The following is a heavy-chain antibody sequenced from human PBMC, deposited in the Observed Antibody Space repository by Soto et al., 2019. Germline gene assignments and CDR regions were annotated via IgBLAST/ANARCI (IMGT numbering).Heavy chain of an antibody. CDR3: AREGSYSAYNFAHGIQLWSFDF. J-gene: IGHJ4*02. CDR2: IFSSGST. D-gene: IGHD5-12*01. CDR1: GGSINTFY. V-gene: IGHV4-4*07. Sequence: QVRLQESGPGLLKPSETLSLTCTVSGGSINTFYWSWVRQPAGKGLEWIGRIFSSGSTRFNPSLESRVAMSVDTSKNHFSLNLSSVTAADMAVYYCAREGSYSAYNFAHGIQLWSFDFWGQGALVTVSS.